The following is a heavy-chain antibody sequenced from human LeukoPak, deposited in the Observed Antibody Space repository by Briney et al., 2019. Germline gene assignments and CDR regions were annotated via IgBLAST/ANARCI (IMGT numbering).Heavy chain of an antibody. CDR2: INPNSGGT. CDR1: GYTFTGYY. V-gene: IGHV1-2*02. J-gene: IGHJ5*02. Sequence: ASVKVSCKASGYTFTGYYMHWVRQAPGQGLEWMGWINPNSGGTNYAQKFQGRVTMTRDTSISTAYLDLSRLTSDDTAVYFCAREAGPYSSPSRWFDPWGQGTLVTVSS. D-gene: IGHD6-6*01. CDR3: AREAGPYSSPSRWFDP.